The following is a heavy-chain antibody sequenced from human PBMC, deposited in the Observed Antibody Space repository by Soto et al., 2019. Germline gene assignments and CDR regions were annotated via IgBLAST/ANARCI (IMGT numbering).Heavy chain of an antibody. CDR1: GFSFSTYA. D-gene: IGHD3-22*01. CDR2: ISPTANTI. CDR3: AKNSRDGYSYDL. Sequence: GGSLRLSCAASGFSFSTYAMTWVRQAPGKGPEWVSAISPTANTIYYAASVKGRFTISRDNSKSTLYLQMSSLRAEDTAVYYCAKNSRDGYSYDLWGQGTLVTVSS. J-gene: IGHJ4*02. V-gene: IGHV3-23*01.